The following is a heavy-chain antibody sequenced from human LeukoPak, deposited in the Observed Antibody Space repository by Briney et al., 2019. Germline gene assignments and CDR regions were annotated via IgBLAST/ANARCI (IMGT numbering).Heavy chain of an antibody. Sequence: PGGSLILSFAASGFTFSSDAMSSVRQAPGKGLGWVSPISGSGGSTYYADSVKGRFTISRDNAKNTLYLQMNSLRAEDTAVYCARVSSGSYFGYNYYYMDVWGKGTTVTVSS. CDR2: ISGSGGST. CDR1: GFTFSSDA. J-gene: IGHJ6*03. CDR3: RVSSGSYFGYNYYYMDV. D-gene: IGHD1-26*01. V-gene: IGHV3-23*01.